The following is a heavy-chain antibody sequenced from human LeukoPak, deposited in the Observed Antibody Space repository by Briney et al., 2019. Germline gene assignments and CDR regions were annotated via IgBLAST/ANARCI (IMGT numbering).Heavy chain of an antibody. V-gene: IGHV3-30*18. CDR2: ISYDGSNK. CDR1: RVTFSNYG. J-gene: IGHJ4*02. D-gene: IGHD5-18*01. Sequence: PGRSLRLSCAASRVTFSNYGMHWVRQAPGKGLEWLADISYDGSNKYYADSEKGRLTIARDNYKNTLQLQVNSLRAEEPAVYYCAKEVYRGNRYGSGDYWGQGTLLTVSS. CDR3: AKEVYRGNRYGSGDY.